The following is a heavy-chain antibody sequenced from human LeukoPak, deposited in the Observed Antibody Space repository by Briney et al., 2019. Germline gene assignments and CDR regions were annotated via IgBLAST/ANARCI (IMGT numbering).Heavy chain of an antibody. CDR2: IKSKTDGCTT. J-gene: IGHJ4*02. CDR3: TTEVGYCSSTSCYRGWFDY. Sequence: GGSLRLSCAASGFTFSNAWMNWVRQAPGKGLKWVGRIKSKTDGCTTDYAAPVKGRFTISRDDSKNTLYLQMNSLKTEDTAVYYCTTEVGYCSSTSCYRGWFDYWGQGTLVSVSS. CDR1: GFTFSNAW. V-gene: IGHV3-15*01. D-gene: IGHD2-2*01.